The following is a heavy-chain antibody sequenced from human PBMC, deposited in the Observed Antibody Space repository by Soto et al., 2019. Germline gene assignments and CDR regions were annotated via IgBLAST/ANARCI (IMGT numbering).Heavy chain of an antibody. Sequence: QVQLQESGPGLVKPSQTLSLTCTVSGGSITSSGYYWSWIRQHPGEGLEGIGFTSNSGSTSYNPSLKSPVTLSVDTSSNQFSLNLKSVTAADTAVYYCARGGGSTKVDYWGQGTLVTVSP. CDR3: ARGGGSTKVDY. V-gene: IGHV4-31*01. CDR1: GGSITSSGYY. CDR2: TSNSGST. D-gene: IGHD2-2*01. J-gene: IGHJ4*02.